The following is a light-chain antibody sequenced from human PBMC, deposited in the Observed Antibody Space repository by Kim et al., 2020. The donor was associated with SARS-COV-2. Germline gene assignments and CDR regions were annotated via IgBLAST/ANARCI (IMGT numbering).Light chain of an antibody. CDR1: SSNIGTDT. V-gene: IGLV1-44*01. Sequence: GQRVTGTRSGSSSNIGTDTVHWYQQLPGTAPKLLIYSNNQRPSGVPDRFSGSKSGTSASLAISGLQSEDEADYYCAAWDDSLNGRVFGTGTKVTVL. J-gene: IGLJ1*01. CDR3: AAWDDSLNGRV. CDR2: SNN.